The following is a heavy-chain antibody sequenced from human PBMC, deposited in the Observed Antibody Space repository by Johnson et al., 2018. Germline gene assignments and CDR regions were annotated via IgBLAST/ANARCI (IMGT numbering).Heavy chain of an antibody. V-gene: IGHV4-59*01. CDR1: GGSISSYY. CDR3: AGGAWYYDSGGGDAFDS. D-gene: IGHD3-22*01. J-gene: IGHJ3*02. CDR2: IYYSGST. Sequence: VQLVETGPGLVKPSETLSLTCTVSGGSISSYYWSWIRQPPGKGLEWIGYIYYSGSTNYNPSLKSRVTISVDTSKDQFSLKLSSVTAAAPAGFYCAGGAWYYDSGGGDAFDSWGQGTMVTVSA.